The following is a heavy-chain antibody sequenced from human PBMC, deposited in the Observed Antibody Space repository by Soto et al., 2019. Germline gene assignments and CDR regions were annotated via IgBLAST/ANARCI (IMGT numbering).Heavy chain of an antibody. CDR2: INAYNGNT. CDR3: ARGYGDYAYMDV. D-gene: IGHD4-17*01. CDR1: GYTFSRYG. V-gene: IGHV1-18*01. J-gene: IGHJ6*03. Sequence: GASVKVSCKASGYTFSRYGITWVRQAPGQGLEWMGWINAYNGNTKYAQMLQGRVTMTTDIFTNTAYMELRSLRSDDTAVYYCARGYGDYAYMDVWGKGTTVTVSS.